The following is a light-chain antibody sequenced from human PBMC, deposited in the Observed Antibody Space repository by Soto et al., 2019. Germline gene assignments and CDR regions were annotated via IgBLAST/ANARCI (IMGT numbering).Light chain of an antibody. Sequence: EIVLTQSPGTLSLSPVERATLSCRASQSVSSSYLAWYQQKPGQAPRLLIYGASSRATGIPDRFSGSGSGTDFTLTISRLEPEDFAVYYCQQYGIPPGITFGQGTRLEIK. CDR3: QQYGIPPGIT. CDR1: QSVSSSY. V-gene: IGKV3-20*01. CDR2: GAS. J-gene: IGKJ5*01.